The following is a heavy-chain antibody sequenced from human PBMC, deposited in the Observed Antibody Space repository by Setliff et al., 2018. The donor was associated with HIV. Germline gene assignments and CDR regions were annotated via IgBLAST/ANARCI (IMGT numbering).Heavy chain of an antibody. CDR2: INPSGGDT. Sequence: GASVKVSCKASGYTFTSNHMHWGRQAPGQGLEWTGTINPSGGDTIYAPEFQGRVTMTTDTSTRTAYMELSGLTSEDTAVYFCIVNIVGPVTGLDRWGPGTLVTVSS. V-gene: IGHV1-46*01. CDR3: IVNIVGPVTGLDR. CDR1: GYTFTSNH. J-gene: IGHJ5*02. D-gene: IGHD1-26*01.